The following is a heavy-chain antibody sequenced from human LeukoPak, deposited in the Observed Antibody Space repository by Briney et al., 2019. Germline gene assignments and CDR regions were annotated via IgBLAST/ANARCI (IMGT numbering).Heavy chain of an antibody. D-gene: IGHD3-3*01. CDR3: ARDLPFEGVLEWLLEY. J-gene: IGHJ1*01. Sequence: SVKVSCKASGGTFTTYAISWVRQAPGQGLEWMGGIIPIFGTANYAQKFQGRVTITADESTSTAYMELSSLRSEDTALYYCARDLPFEGVLEWLLEYWGQGTLVTVSS. CDR2: IIPIFGTA. CDR1: GGTFTTYA. V-gene: IGHV1-69*13.